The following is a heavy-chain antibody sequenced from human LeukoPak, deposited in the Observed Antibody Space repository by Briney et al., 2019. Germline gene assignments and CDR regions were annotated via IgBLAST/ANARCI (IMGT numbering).Heavy chain of an antibody. V-gene: IGHV3-64*01. J-gene: IGHJ6*02. CDR3: ARSRGYSSSWYVRYYGMDV. CDR2: ISSNGGST. CDR1: GFTFSSYA. Sequence: GGSLRLSCAASGFTFSSYAMHWVRQAPGKGLEYVSTISSNGGSTYYANSVKGRFTISRDNSKNTLYLQMGSLRAEDMAVYYCARSRGYSSSWYVRYYGMDVWGQGTTVTVSS. D-gene: IGHD6-13*01.